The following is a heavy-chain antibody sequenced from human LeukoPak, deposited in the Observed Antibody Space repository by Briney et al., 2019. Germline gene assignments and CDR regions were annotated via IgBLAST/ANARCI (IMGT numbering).Heavy chain of an antibody. J-gene: IGHJ4*02. D-gene: IGHD3-16*01. CDR3: AKAGQRSYAEAFDS. Sequence: PGNSLRLSCAASGSSPNNYAMHWLRQAPGKGLEWLAVIWHDGLNKFYADFLKGRFTISRDFSKDTVYLQMSGLTVEDTAVYYCAKAGQRSYAEAFDSWGQGTLVTVSS. CDR2: IWHDGLNK. V-gene: IGHV3-33*06. CDR1: GSSPNNYA.